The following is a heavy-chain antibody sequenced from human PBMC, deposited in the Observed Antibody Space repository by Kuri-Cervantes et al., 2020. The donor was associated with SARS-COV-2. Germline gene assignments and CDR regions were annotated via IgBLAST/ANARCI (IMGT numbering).Heavy chain of an antibody. J-gene: IGHJ6*03. V-gene: IGHV1-2*02. D-gene: IGHD3-3*01. CDR3: ARGDTIFGVVLYYYYMDV. CDR2: INPNSGGT. Sequence: ASVKVSCKASGYTFTGYYTHWVRQAPGQGLEWMGWINPNSGGTNYAQKFQGRVTMTRDTFISTAYMELSRLRSDDTAVYYCARGDTIFGVVLYYYYMDVWGKGTTVTVSS. CDR1: GYTFTGYY.